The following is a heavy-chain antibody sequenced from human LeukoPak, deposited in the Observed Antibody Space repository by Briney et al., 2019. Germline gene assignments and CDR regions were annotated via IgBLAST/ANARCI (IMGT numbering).Heavy chain of an antibody. Sequence: RSSETLSLTCTVSGYSISSGYYWGWIRQPPGKGLEWIGSIYHSGSTYYNPSLKSRVSISVDTSKNQFSLNLTSVTAADTAVYYCARAYGDTFDYWGQGTLVTVSS. V-gene: IGHV4-38-2*02. D-gene: IGHD4-17*01. J-gene: IGHJ4*02. CDR3: ARAYGDTFDY. CDR1: GYSISSGYY. CDR2: IYHSGST.